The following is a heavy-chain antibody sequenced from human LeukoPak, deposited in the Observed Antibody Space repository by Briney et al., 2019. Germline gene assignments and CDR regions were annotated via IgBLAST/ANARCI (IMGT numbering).Heavy chain of an antibody. CDR3: ARSARLMKGVVEVTALDD. Sequence: QTGGSRRLSWAAAGFTFSSYEMNWVCQAAGEVLEWVSYISSIGSTIYYADSLRGRFTISRDNAKKSLYLQMNSLRADDTAVYYCARSARLMKGVVEVTALDDWGQGTLVTVSS. D-gene: IGHD3-3*01. J-gene: IGHJ4*02. CDR1: GFTFSSYE. CDR2: ISSIGSTI. V-gene: IGHV3-48*03.